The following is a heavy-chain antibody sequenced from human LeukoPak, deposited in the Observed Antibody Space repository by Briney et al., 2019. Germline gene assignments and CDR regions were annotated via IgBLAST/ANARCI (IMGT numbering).Heavy chain of an antibody. CDR1: GFRFTDYS. Sequence: GGSLRLSCAASGFRFTDYSMSWVRQAPGKGLEWVAGLGRSGEYKYYADSVKGRFTISRDNSKDTVSLQMNSLRAEDSAIYFCVKDRPCETCMPMDAWGQGTAVTVSS. V-gene: IGHV3-23*01. J-gene: IGHJ6*02. CDR3: VKDRPCETCMPMDA. D-gene: IGHD2-2*01. CDR2: LGRSGEYK.